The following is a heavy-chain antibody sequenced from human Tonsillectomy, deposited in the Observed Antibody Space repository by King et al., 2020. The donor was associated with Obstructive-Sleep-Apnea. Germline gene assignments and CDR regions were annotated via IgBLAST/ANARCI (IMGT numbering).Heavy chain of an antibody. V-gene: IGHV4-31*03. J-gene: IGHJ4*02. CDR2: IYYSGRT. D-gene: IGHD3-10*01. CDR1: GGSISSGTYF. Sequence: QLQESGPGLVKPSQTLSLTCTVSGGSISSGTYFWSWIRQHPGKGLEWIGNIYYSGRTYYNPSLKSRVTISVDTSKTQFSLRLSSVTAADTAVYYCARGVITMVRGVIITGYFDYWGQGTLVTVSS. CDR3: ARGVITMVRGVIITGYFDY.